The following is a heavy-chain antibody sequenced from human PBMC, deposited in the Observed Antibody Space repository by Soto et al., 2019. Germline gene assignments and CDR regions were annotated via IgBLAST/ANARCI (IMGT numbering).Heavy chain of an antibody. Sequence: RGSLKLSSAASGFTLSRYWMSWVRQAPGKGLEWVANIKQDGREKYYVDSEKGRFTISRDNAKNSLYLQMNSLRAEDTAVYSCARELPTPQYTLDYWGQGTLVTVSS. CDR3: ARELPTPQYTLDY. CDR2: IKQDGREK. D-gene: IGHD2-2*02. J-gene: IGHJ4*02. V-gene: IGHV3-7*03. CDR1: GFTLSRYW.